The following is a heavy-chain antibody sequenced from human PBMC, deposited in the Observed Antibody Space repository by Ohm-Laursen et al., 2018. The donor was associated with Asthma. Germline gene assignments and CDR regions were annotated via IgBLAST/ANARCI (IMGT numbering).Heavy chain of an antibody. CDR1: GYTFTGYY. Sequence: GSSVKVSCKASGYTFTGYYMHWVRQAPGQGLEWMGRINPNSGGTDYAQKFQGRVTMTRDTSISTAYMELSTLRSDDTAVYYCTRDIGYGDDTFDYWGQGTLVTVSS. CDR2: INPNSGGT. V-gene: IGHV1-2*06. D-gene: IGHD4-17*01. J-gene: IGHJ4*02. CDR3: TRDIGYGDDTFDY.